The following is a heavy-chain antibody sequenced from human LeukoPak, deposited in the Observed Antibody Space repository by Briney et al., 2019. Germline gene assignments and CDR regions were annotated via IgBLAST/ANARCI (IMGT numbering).Heavy chain of an antibody. J-gene: IGHJ4*02. D-gene: IGHD1-14*01. CDR3: ARARRGSLGDY. CDR1: GFTFSSYW. CDR2: INSDGSST. Sequence: GGSLRLSCAASGFTFSSYWMHWVRQAPGKGLVWVSRINSDGSSTSHADSVKGRFTISRDNAKNTLYLQMNSLRAEDTAVYYCARARRGSLGDYWGQGTLVTVSS. V-gene: IGHV3-74*01.